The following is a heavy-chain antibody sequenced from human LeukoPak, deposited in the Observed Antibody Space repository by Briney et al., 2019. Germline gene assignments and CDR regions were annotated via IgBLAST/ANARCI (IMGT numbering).Heavy chain of an antibody. CDR1: GFTFSDYY. Sequence: PGGSLRLSGAASGFTFSDYYMSWIRQAPGKGLEWVSYISSSGSTIYYADSVKGRFTISRDNAKNSLYLQMNSLRAEDTAVYYCARDQKWELPGCFQHWGQGTLVTVSS. V-gene: IGHV3-11*01. J-gene: IGHJ1*01. CDR2: ISSSGSTI. CDR3: ARDQKWELPGCFQH. D-gene: IGHD1-26*01.